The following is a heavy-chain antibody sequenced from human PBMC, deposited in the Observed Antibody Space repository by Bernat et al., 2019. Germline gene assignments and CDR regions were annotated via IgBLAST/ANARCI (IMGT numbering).Heavy chain of an antibody. V-gene: IGHV3-23*01. CDR2: VSNSGGRT. CDR3: AMGLGGNGLFYDYMDV. CDR1: GFTFSTYA. Sequence: EVQLLESGGGLVQPGGSLRLSCAASGFTFSTYAMTWVRQAPGKGLEWLSGVSNSGGRTYYADSVKGRFTISRDNSKNTLYLQMISLRAEDSAVYYCAMGLGGNGLFYDYMDVWGEGTTVTVSS. J-gene: IGHJ6*03.